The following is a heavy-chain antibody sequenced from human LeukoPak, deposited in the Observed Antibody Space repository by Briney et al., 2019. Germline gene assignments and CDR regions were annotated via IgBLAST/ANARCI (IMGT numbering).Heavy chain of an antibody. CDR3: ASRWEPTAEYFQH. D-gene: IGHD4-23*01. CDR1: GGSISSSSYY. V-gene: IGHV4-39*01. J-gene: IGHJ1*01. Sequence: PSETLSLACTVSGGSISSSSYYWGWIRQPPGKGLEWIGSIYYSGSTYYNPSLKSRVTISVDTSKNQFSLKLSSVTAADTAVYYCASRWEPTAEYFQHWGQGTLVTVSS. CDR2: IYYSGST.